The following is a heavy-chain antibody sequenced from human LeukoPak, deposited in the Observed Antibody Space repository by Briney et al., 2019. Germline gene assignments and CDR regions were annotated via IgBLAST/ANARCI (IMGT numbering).Heavy chain of an antibody. CDR3: ARERTTGTTANWFDP. D-gene: IGHD1-1*01. CDR2: ISSSSSYI. Sequence: PGGSLRLSCAASGFTFSSYSMNWVRQAPGKGLEWVSSISSSSSYIYDADSVKGRFTISRDNAKNSLYLQMNSLRAEDTAVYYCARERTTGTTANWFDPWGQGTLVTVSS. V-gene: IGHV3-21*01. CDR1: GFTFSSYS. J-gene: IGHJ5*02.